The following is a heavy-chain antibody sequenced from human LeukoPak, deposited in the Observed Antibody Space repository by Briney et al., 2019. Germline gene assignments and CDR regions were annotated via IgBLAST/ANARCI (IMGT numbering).Heavy chain of an antibody. CDR3: AKDVAANWKEGLDY. V-gene: IGHV3-33*06. CDR2: IWYDGSNK. J-gene: IGHJ4*02. D-gene: IGHD1-1*01. Sequence: GGYLRLSCAASGFTFSSYGIHWVRQAPGKGLEWVAVIWYDGSNKYYTDSVKGRFTISRDNSKNTLYLQMNSLRAEDTAVYYCAKDVAANWKEGLDYWGQGTLVTVSS. CDR1: GFTFSSYG.